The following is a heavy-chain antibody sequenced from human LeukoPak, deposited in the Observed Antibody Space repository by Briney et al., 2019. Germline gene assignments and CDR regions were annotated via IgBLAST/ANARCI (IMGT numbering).Heavy chain of an antibody. Sequence: GGSLRLSCAASGFTFSSYSMHWVRQAPGKGLEWVAVIWYDGSNKYYADSVKGRFTISRDNSKNTLYLQMNSLRAEGTAVYYCARDIADGYHTMGDYWGQGTLVTVSS. CDR3: ARDIADGYHTMGDY. CDR1: GFTFSSYS. CDR2: IWYDGSNK. J-gene: IGHJ4*02. V-gene: IGHV3-33*08. D-gene: IGHD5-24*01.